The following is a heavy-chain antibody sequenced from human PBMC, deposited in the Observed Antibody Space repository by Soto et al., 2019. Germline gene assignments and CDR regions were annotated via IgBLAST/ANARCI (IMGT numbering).Heavy chain of an antibody. CDR3: ARLRGYGTPTSCSYTWFER. CDR1: GYSFTDYW. CDR2: IYAGDSDT. D-gene: IGHD2-2*01. J-gene: IGHJ5*02. V-gene: IGHV5-51*01. Sequence: GESLKISCKGSGYSFTDYWIGWVRQMPGKGLEWMGTIYAGDSDTRYSPSFQVQVTFSADKSINKDYLQWSSLKASDIAMYYCARLRGYGTPTSCSYTWFERWGQGTLVTVAS.